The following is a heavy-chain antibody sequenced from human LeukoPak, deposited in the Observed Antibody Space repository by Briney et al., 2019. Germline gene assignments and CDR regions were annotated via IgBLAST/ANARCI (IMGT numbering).Heavy chain of an antibody. CDR2: IRNDGTNK. CDR3: ARERFGEDAFDI. J-gene: IGHJ3*02. D-gene: IGHD3-10*01. V-gene: IGHV3-30*02. Sequence: GGSLRLSCAASGFTFSGSGMHWVRQAPGKGLEWVAFIRNDGTNKYYAESVKGRFTISRDNSKNTLYLQMNSLRAEDTAVYYCARERFGEDAFDIWGQGTMVTVSS. CDR1: GFTFSGSG.